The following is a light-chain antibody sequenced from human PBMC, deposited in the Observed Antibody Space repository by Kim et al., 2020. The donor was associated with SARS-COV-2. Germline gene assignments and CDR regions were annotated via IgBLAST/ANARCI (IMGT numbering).Light chain of an antibody. CDR2: RAS. V-gene: IGKV1-9*01. J-gene: IGKJ1*01. CDR1: QGISTY. CDR3: QQLNSYPWT. Sequence: DIQLTHSPPFLSASVGDRVTITCRASQGISTYLAWYQQRPGKAPKLLIYRASTLQSGVPSRFSGSGSGTEFTLTISNLRPEDFAIYYCQQLNSYPWTFGQGTKVDIK.